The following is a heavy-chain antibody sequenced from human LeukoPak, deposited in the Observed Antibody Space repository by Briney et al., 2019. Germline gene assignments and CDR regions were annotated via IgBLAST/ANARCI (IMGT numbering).Heavy chain of an antibody. CDR1: GGTFSSYA. J-gene: IGHJ6*03. D-gene: IGHD5-12*01. V-gene: IGHV1-69*05. CDR3: ARSAGYSGYDSYYYYYYMDV. CDR2: IIPIFGTA. Sequence: SVKVSCKASGGTFSSYAICWVRQAPGQGLEWMGGIIPIFGTANYAQKFQGRVTITTDESTSTAYMELSSLRSEDTAVYYCARSAGYSGYDSYYYYYYMDVWGKGTTVTVSS.